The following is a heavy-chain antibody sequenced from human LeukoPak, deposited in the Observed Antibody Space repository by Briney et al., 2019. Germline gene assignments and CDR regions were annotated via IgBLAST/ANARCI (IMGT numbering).Heavy chain of an antibody. V-gene: IGHV3-21*01. J-gene: IGHJ4*02. Sequence: GGSLRLSCAASGFTFGSYSMNWVRQAPGKGLEWVSSISSSSSYIYYADSVKGRFTISRDNAKNSLYLQMNSLRAEDTAVYYCAREEVTIDERRFDYWGQGTLVTVSS. CDR1: GFTFGSYS. CDR2: ISSSSSYI. D-gene: IGHD3-9*01. CDR3: AREEVTIDERRFDY.